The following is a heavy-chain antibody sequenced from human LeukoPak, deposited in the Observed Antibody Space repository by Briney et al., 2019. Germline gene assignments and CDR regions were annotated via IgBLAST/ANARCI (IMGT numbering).Heavy chain of an antibody. Sequence: GETLRLSCAASGFSFSSYGMNWVRQAPGKGLEWVSGISAGGSSTYYADSVKGRFTISRDNSKNTLYLQLNSLTAEDTAVYYCAKYGDTRIITGAGHFDFWGQGTLVTVSS. CDR3: AKYGDTRIITGAGHFDF. CDR2: ISAGGSST. V-gene: IGHV3-23*01. D-gene: IGHD4-17*01. J-gene: IGHJ4*02. CDR1: GFSFSSYG.